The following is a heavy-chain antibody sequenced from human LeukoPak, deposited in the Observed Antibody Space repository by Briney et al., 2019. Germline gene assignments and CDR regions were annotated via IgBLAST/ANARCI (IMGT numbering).Heavy chain of an antibody. CDR3: ARYLLLAGTYYYYGMDV. J-gene: IGHJ6*02. CDR2: ISYDGSNK. D-gene: IGHD6-19*01. V-gene: IGHV3-30-3*01. Sequence: GGSLRLSCAASGFAFSSTAMHWVRQAPGKGLEWVAVISYDGSNKFYADSMKGRFTISRDNSKNTLYLQMSSLRAEDTALYYCARYLLLAGTYYYYGMDVWGQGTTVTVSS. CDR1: GFAFSSTA.